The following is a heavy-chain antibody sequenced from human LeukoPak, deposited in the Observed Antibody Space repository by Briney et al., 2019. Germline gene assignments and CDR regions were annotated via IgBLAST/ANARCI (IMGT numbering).Heavy chain of an antibody. CDR3: AKQTGQQLVYYYYYGMDV. CDR1: GFTFRSYA. Sequence: GGSLRLSCASSGFTFRSYAMSWVRQAPGKGLEGGSDISGSGSSTYYADSVKGRFTISRDNSKNTLYLQMNSLRAKDTAVYYCAKQTGQQLVYYYYYGMDVWGQGTTVTVSS. J-gene: IGHJ6*02. D-gene: IGHD6-13*01. V-gene: IGHV3-23*01. CDR2: ISGSGSST.